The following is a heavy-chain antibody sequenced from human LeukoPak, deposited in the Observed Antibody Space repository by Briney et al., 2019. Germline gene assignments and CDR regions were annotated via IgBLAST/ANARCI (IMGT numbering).Heavy chain of an antibody. CDR1: GYTFTGYY. V-gene: IGHV1-2*06. CDR2: INPNSGGT. D-gene: IGHD3-16*02. CDR3: ARDKGGMITFGGVIVTYALDI. J-gene: IGHJ3*02. Sequence: GASVKVSCKASGYTFTGYYMHWVRQAPGQGLEWMGRINPNSGGTNYAQKFQGRVTMTRDTSISTAYMELSRLRSDDTAVYYCARDKGGMITFGGVIVTYALDIWGQGTMVTVSS.